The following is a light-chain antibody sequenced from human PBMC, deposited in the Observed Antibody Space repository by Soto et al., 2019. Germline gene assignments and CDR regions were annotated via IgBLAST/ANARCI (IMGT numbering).Light chain of an antibody. Sequence: QSALTQPASVSGSPGQSITLSCTGTSSDVGGYNYVSWYQHQPGKAPKLMISDVSNRPSGVSNPFSGSKSGNTASWTISGRQAEEEAYYYCSSYTSSSALGGVFGTGTKLTVL. J-gene: IGLJ1*01. CDR3: SSYTSSSALGGV. V-gene: IGLV2-14*03. CDR2: DVS. CDR1: SSDVGGYNY.